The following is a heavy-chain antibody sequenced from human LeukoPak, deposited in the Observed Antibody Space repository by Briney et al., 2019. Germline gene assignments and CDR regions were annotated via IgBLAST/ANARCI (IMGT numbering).Heavy chain of an antibody. CDR1: GGSISTYY. D-gene: IGHD3-3*01. V-gene: IGHV4-59*01. J-gene: IGHJ4*02. Sequence: SETLSLTCTVSGGSISTYYWSWVRQPPGKGLEWIGYVYYSGSTEYNSSLKSRVIISIDTSKIQFSLKLNSMTAADTAVYYCARGRDFWSGYSFDYWGQGTLVTVSS. CDR2: VYYSGST. CDR3: ARGRDFWSGYSFDY.